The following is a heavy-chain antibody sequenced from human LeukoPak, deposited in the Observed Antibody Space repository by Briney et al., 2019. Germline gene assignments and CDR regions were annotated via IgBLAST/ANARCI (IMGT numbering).Heavy chain of an antibody. V-gene: IGHV4-39*01. CDR2: IYYSGST. D-gene: IGHD3-3*01. J-gene: IGHJ4*02. CDR1: GGSISSSSYY. Sequence: SETLSLTCTVSGGSISSSSYYWGWIRQPPGKGLEWIGSIYYSGSTYYNPSLKSRVTISVDTSKNQFSLKLSSVTAADTAVYYCAVPYDFWSGYFDYWGQGTLVTVSS. CDR3: AVPYDFWSGYFDY.